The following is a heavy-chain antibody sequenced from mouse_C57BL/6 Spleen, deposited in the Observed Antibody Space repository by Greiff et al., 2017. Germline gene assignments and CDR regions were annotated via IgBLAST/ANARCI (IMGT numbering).Heavy chain of an antibody. CDR2: INPNNGGT. V-gene: IGHV1-26*01. Sequence: EVQLQQSGPELVKPGASVKISCKASGYTFTDYYMNWVKQSHGKSLEWIGDINPNNGGTSYNQKFKGKDTLTVDKSSSTAYMELRSLTSEDSAVYYCARSFNWGVFDYWGQGTTLTVSS. CDR1: GYTFTDYY. J-gene: IGHJ2*01. CDR3: ARSFNWGVFDY. D-gene: IGHD4-1*02.